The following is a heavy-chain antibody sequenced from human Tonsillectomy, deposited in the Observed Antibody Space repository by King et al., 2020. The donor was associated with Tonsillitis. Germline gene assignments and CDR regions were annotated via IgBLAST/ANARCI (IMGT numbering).Heavy chain of an antibody. Sequence: VQLVESGGGVVQPGRSLRLSCAASGFTFSSYGMHWVRQAPGTGLEWVALISFDGINKYYADSVKGRFTISRDNSQNTLYLQMNSLRVEDTAVYYCAKNYGGNRRYFDLWGRGTLVTVSS. V-gene: IGHV3-30*18. CDR1: GFTFSSYG. D-gene: IGHD4-23*01. CDR3: AKNYGGNRRYFDL. CDR2: ISFDGINK. J-gene: IGHJ2*01.